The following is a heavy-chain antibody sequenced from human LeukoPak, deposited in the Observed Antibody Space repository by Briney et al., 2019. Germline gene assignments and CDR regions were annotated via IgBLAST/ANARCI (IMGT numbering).Heavy chain of an antibody. V-gene: IGHV3-48*01. J-gene: IGHJ6*03. CDR3: ARRQLGYYYMDV. CDR2: ISSSSSTI. Sequence: GGSLRLSCAASGFTFSSYSMNWVRQAPGKGLEWVSYISSSSSTIHYADSVKGRFTISRDNAKDSLYLQMNSLRAEDTAVYYCARRQLGYYYMDVWGKGTTVTVSS. D-gene: IGHD6-6*01. CDR1: GFTFSSYS.